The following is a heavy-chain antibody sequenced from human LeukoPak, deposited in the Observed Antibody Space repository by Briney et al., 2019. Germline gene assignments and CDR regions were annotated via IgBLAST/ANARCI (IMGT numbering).Heavy chain of an antibody. CDR3: TKELGASGSSHMCYFDY. CDR2: VSRDGSAK. CDR1: GFSLRNHG. D-gene: IGHD3-10*01. V-gene: IGHV3-30*18. J-gene: IGHJ4*02. Sequence: QPGRSLILSCAASGFSLRNHGMNWVRQAPGKGLEWVAVVSRDGSAKFYADSVKGRFTISRDNPNNILYLQMNSLRPEDTAVYYCTKELGASGSSHMCYFDYWGQGILVTVS.